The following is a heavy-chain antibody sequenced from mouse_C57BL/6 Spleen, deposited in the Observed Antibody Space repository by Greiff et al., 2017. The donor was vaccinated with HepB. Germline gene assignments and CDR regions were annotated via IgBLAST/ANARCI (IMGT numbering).Heavy chain of an antibody. CDR2: IYPGDGDT. CDR3: ARLRESSLDY. V-gene: IGHV1-82*01. CDR1: GYAFSSSW. D-gene: IGHD1-1*01. J-gene: IGHJ2*01. Sequence: VKLQQSGPELVKPGASVKISCKASGYAFSSSWMNWVKQRPGKGLEWIGRIYPGDGDTNYNGKFKGKATLTADKSSSTAYMQLSSLTSEDSAVYFCARLRESSLDYWGQGTTLTVSS.